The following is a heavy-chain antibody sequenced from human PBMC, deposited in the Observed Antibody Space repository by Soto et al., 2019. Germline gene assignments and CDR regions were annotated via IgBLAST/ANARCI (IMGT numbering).Heavy chain of an antibody. D-gene: IGHD3-3*01. Sequence: GGSLRLSCAASGFTFSSYDMHWVRQATGKGLEWVSAIGTAGDTYYPGSVKGRFTISRENAKNSLYLQMNSLRAGDTAVYYCARAMDDFWSGSNEAFDIWGQGTMVTVSS. CDR3: ARAMDDFWSGSNEAFDI. V-gene: IGHV3-13*01. CDR2: IGTAGDT. CDR1: GFTFSSYD. J-gene: IGHJ3*02.